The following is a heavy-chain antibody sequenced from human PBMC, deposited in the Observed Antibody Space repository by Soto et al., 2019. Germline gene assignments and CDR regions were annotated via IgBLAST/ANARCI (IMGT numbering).Heavy chain of an antibody. CDR3: SRDRVIVDP. CDR1: GFTFSDYT. J-gene: IGHJ5*02. D-gene: IGHD3-22*01. CDR2: ISSSSGFI. Sequence: EVQLVESGGGLVKPGGSLRLSCAASGFTFSDYTMNWVRQAPGKGLERVSSISSSSGFIYYADSVKGRFTISRDNSKNSLYLQMNSRRAEDTAVYYCSRDRVIVDPWGQGTLVTVSS. V-gene: IGHV3-21*01.